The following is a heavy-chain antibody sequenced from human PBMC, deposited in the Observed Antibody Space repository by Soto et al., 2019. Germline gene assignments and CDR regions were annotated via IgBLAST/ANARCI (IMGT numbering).Heavy chain of an antibody. D-gene: IGHD1-26*01. J-gene: IGHJ4*02. CDR3: ARYHGGSYYDY. V-gene: IGHV3-74*01. CDR2: INSDGSST. Sequence: GGSLRLSCAASGFTFSSYWMHWVRQAPGKGLVWVSRINSDGSSTSYADSVKGRFTISRDNAKNTLYLQMNSLRAEDTAVYYCARYHGGSYYDYWGQGTLVTVSS. CDR1: GFTFSSYW.